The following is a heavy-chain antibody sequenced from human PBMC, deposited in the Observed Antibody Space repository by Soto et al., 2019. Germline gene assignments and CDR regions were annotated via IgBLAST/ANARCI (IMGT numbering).Heavy chain of an antibody. J-gene: IGHJ4*02. CDR3: AHGRDYNGNWDGGYFDS. CDR1: GFSLTTRPVG. Sequence: QITLKESGPALMKATQTLTLTCTFSGFSLTTRPVGLGCLRQAPGKALEWLALAYWDDDNRYNPPLKNRLSTTKDTSKSQLFLTMTTMDPVNTATYYCAHGRDYNGNWDGGYFDSWRSGPVVTVSS. V-gene: IGHV2-5*02. D-gene: IGHD1-1*01. CDR2: AYWDDDN.